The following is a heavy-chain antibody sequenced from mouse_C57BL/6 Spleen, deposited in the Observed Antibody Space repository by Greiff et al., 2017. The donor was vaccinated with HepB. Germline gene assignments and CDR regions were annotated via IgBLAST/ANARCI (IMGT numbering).Heavy chain of an antibody. J-gene: IGHJ2*01. D-gene: IGHD3-2*02. CDR2: IYPGSGST. V-gene: IGHV1-55*01. Sequence: QVLLQQPGAELVKPGASVKMSCKASGYTFTSYWITWVKQRPGQGLEWIGDIYPGSGSTNYNEKFKSKATLTVDTSSSTAYMQLSSLTSEDSAVYYCARTDQDTGDFDYWGQGTTLTVVS. CDR3: ARTDQDTGDFDY. CDR1: GYTFTSYW.